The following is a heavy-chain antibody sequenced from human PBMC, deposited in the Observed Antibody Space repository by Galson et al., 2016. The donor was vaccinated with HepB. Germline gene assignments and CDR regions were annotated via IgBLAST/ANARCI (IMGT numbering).Heavy chain of an antibody. J-gene: IGHJ6*02. Sequence: SVKVSCKASGYTFTDYYIHWVRQAPGQGLEWMGGIIPIFGTATYAQKFQARVTITEDESTSTAYMELSSLRSEDPAVYYCGNGYCNGSYCCNSLYYYYVMDVWGQGTTVTVSS. D-gene: IGHD2-15*01. CDR3: GNGYCNGSYCCNSLYYYYVMDV. CDR1: GYTFTDYY. V-gene: IGHV1-69*13. CDR2: IIPIFGTA.